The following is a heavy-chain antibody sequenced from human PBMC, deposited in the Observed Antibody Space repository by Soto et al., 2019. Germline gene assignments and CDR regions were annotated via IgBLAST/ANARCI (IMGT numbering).Heavy chain of an antibody. CDR3: ARVGSSWFYYFDY. V-gene: IGHV4-31*03. CDR1: GGSISSGGYY. Sequence: SETLSLTCTVSGGSISSGGYYWSWIRQHPGKGLEWIGYIYYSGSTYYNPSLKSRVTISVDTSKNQFSLKLSSVTAADTAVYYCARVGSSWFYYFDYWGQGTLVTVSS. D-gene: IGHD6-13*01. CDR2: IYYSGST. J-gene: IGHJ4*02.